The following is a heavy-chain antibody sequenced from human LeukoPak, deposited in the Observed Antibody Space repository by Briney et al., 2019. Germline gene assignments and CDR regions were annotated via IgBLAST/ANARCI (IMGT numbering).Heavy chain of an antibody. Sequence: PGGSLRLSCAASGFTFSNAWMSWVRQAPGKGLEWVGRIKSKTDGGTTDYVAPVKGRFSISRDDSKNTLYLQMNGLKTKDTAVYYCTTVVGSSSSWEWYFDLWGRGTLVTVSS. V-gene: IGHV3-15*01. CDR2: IKSKTDGGTT. CDR3: TTVVGSSSSWEWYFDL. CDR1: GFTFSNAW. J-gene: IGHJ2*01. D-gene: IGHD2-2*01.